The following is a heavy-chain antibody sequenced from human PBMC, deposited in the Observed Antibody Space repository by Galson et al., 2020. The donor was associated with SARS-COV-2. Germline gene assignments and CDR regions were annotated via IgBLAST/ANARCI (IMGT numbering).Heavy chain of an antibody. Sequence: SETLSLTCAVSGGSISSSNWWSWVRQPPGKGLEWIGEIYHSGSTNYNPSLKSRVTISVDKSKNQFSLKLSSVTAADTAVYYCASLVPAARYYYYGMDVWGQGTTVTVSS. CDR3: ASLVPAARYYYYGMDV. J-gene: IGHJ6*02. CDR2: IYHSGST. V-gene: IGHV4-4*02. CDR1: GGSISSSNW. D-gene: IGHD2-2*01.